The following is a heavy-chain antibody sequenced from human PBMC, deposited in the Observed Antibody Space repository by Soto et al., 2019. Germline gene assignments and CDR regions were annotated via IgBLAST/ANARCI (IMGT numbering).Heavy chain of an antibody. CDR3: AGRYCTNGVCYTTYYYYIDV. D-gene: IGHD2-8*01. J-gene: IGHJ6*03. CDR2: ITTSGGNT. V-gene: IGHV3-23*01. CDR1: GFTFSTYA. Sequence: EVQLLESGGGLVQPGGSLRLSCAASGFTFSTYAMSWVRQAPGKGLEWVSTITTSGGNTYYADSVQGRFTISRDNSKNTLYLKMNSLRAEDTAVYYCAGRYCTNGVCYTTYYYYIDVWGKGTTVTVSS.